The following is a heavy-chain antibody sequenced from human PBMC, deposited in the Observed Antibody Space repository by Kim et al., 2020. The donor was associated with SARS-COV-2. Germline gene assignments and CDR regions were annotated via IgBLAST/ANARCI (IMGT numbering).Heavy chain of an antibody. V-gene: IGHV4-59*09. Sequence: LMGRVTRSVDTSKNQFSLKLSSVTAADTAVYYCARGPGSYYNNYYYGMDVWGQGTTVTVSS. D-gene: IGHD3-10*01. J-gene: IGHJ6*02. CDR3: ARGPGSYYNNYYYGMDV.